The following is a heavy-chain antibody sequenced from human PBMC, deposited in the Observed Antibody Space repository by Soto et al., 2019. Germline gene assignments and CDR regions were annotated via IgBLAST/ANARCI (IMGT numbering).Heavy chain of an antibody. CDR2: INPSGGST. D-gene: IGHD6-13*01. CDR3: ARGAADYYYYYGMDV. CDR1: GYTFTSYY. V-gene: IGHV1-46*01. J-gene: IGHJ6*02. Sequence: GASVKVSCKASGYTFTSYYMHWVRQAPVQGLEWMGIINPSGGSTSYAQKFQGRVTMTRDTSTSTVYMELSSLRSEDTAVYYCARGAADYYYYYGMDVWGQGTTVTVSS.